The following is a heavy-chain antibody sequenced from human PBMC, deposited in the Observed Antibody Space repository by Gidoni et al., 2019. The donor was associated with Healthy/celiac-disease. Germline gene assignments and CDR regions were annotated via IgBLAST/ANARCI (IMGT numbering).Heavy chain of an antibody. V-gene: IGHV1-69*08. J-gene: IGHJ5*02. CDR1: GGTFSSYT. CDR2: IIPSLGRV. Sequence: QVQLVQSGAEVKKPGSSVNVSCKAPGGTFSSYTLSWVRQAPGQGLEWMGRIIPSLGRVNYAQKFQVSVTMTADKSTSTAYMELSSLGSDDTAVYYCARDRTRRGGIITGTSLGGFDPWGQGTLVTVSS. CDR3: ARDRTRRGGIITGTSLGGFDP. D-gene: IGHD1-20*01.